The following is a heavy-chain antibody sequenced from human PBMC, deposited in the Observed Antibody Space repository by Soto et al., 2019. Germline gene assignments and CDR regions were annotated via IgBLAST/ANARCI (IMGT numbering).Heavy chain of an antibody. D-gene: IGHD3-9*01. CDR3: ATRDGYDILTGYYDAFDS. CDR2: FDPEDGET. V-gene: IGHV1-24*01. CDR1: VYTLTELS. J-gene: IGHJ3*02. Sequence: ASLKVSCKFSVYTLTELSIHCVRPAPGQGLEWMGGFDPEDGETIYAQKFQGRVTMTEDTSTDTAYMELSSLRSEDTAVYYCATRDGYDILTGYYDAFDSWGQGKMVTVS.